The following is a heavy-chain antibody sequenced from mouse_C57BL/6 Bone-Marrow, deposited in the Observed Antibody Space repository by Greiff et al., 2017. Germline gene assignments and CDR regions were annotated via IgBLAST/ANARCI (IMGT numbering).Heavy chain of an antibody. CDR2: INPDSSTI. CDR1: AIDFSRYW. V-gene: IGHV4-1*01. J-gene: IGHJ4*01. CDR3: ARGMGLLHYAMDY. D-gene: IGHD2-3*01. Sequence: PAAAIDFSRYWMSWVRRAPGKGLEWIGEINPDSSTINYAPSLKDKFIISRDNAKNTLYLQMSKVRSEDTALYYCARGMGLLHYAMDYWGQGTSVTVSS.